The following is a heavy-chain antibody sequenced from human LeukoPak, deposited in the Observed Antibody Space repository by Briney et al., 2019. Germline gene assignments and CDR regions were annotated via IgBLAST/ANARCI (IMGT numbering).Heavy chain of an antibody. D-gene: IGHD4-4*01. Sequence: GGSLRLSCAASRFTFSYYIMSWVRQAPGKGLEWVSAISGSGGSTYYADSVKGRFTISRDNSKNTLYLQMNSLRAEDTAVYYCANMMSMTTVTYWGQGTLVTVSS. CDR1: RFTFSYYI. J-gene: IGHJ4*02. V-gene: IGHV3-23*01. CDR2: ISGSGGST. CDR3: ANMMSMTTVTY.